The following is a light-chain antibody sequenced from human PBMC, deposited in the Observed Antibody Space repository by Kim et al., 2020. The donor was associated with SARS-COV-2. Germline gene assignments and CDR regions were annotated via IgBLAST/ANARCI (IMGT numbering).Light chain of an antibody. J-gene: IGKJ1*01. CDR2: GAS. Sequence: STGERVSLAFRASQSVSSSYLAWYQQKPGQGPRLLIYGASSRATGIPDRYSGSGSGKDFTLTISRLEPEDFAVYYCQQYGSSPQTFGQGNKVDIK. CDR3: QQYGSSPQT. CDR1: QSVSSSY. V-gene: IGKV3-20*01.